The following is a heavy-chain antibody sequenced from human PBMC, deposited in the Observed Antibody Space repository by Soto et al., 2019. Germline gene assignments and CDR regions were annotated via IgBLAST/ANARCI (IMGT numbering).Heavy chain of an antibody. CDR3: ASSHVRLQVGSSEY. J-gene: IGHJ4*01. V-gene: IGHV1-2*02. CDR2: TNPKSGVT. Sequence: GYAVKVSCKSSGYSFTDYFMHWVRQVPGQGLEWMGWTNPKSGVTKYPEKFQGRVTMTRDTSISTAYMELTRLRSDDTAVYYCASSHVRLQVGSSEYWG. CDR1: GYSFTDYF. D-gene: IGHD1-26*01.